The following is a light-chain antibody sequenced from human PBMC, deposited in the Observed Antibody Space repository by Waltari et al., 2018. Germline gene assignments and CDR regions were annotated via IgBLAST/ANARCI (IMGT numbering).Light chain of an antibody. V-gene: IGKV1-5*03. J-gene: IGKJ4*01. CDR2: KAS. Sequence: DIPMTQSPSTLSASVGDRVSFSCRASQSISKWLAWYQQKPGKAPNLLIYKASTLESGVPSRFSGSGSGTESTLTISSLQPEDFATYYCQQYNSYSLLSFGGGTKVEIK. CDR1: QSISKW. CDR3: QQYNSYSLLS.